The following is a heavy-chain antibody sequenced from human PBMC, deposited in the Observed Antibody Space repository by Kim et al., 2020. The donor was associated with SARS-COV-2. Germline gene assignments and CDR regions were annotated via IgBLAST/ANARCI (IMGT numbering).Heavy chain of an antibody. D-gene: IGHD3-9*01. CDR1: GFTFSSYE. J-gene: IGHJ6*02. Sequence: GGSLRLSCAASGFTFSSYEMNWVRQAPGKGLEWVSYISSSGSTIYYADSVKGRFTISRDNAKNSLYLQMNSLRAEDTAVYYCSRSHPVLRYFDTIPTTDYYGMDVWGQGTTVTVSS. CDR2: ISSSGSTI. CDR3: SRSHPVLRYFDTIPTTDYYGMDV. V-gene: IGHV3-48*03.